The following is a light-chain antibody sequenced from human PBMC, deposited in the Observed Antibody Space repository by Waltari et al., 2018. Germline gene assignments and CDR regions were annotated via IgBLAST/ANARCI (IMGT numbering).Light chain of an antibody. Sequence: EIVMTQSPATLSVSPGERATLSCKASQTITDNLVWYQQKPGQAPRLLIYGASSSATGVPAGFSGSGSGTDFTLTISSLQSDDFAIYYCQQYNTWPPLTFGGGTKVEIK. CDR1: QTITDN. CDR3: QQYNTWPPLT. J-gene: IGKJ4*01. CDR2: GAS. V-gene: IGKV3-15*01.